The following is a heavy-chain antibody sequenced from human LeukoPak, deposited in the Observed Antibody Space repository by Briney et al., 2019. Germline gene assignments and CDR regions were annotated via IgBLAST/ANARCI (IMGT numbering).Heavy chain of an antibody. D-gene: IGHD4-23*01. Sequence: PSETLSLTCTVSGGSLSSTSYYWVWIRQPPGKGLEWIGNIYYNENTYYNPSLKSRVTISVGPSENQLSLKLNSVTAADTAVHYCARLYGGNSGAFDIWGQGTMVSVSS. CDR3: ARLYGGNSGAFDI. V-gene: IGHV4-39*01. CDR2: IYYNENT. CDR1: GGSLSSTSYY. J-gene: IGHJ3*02.